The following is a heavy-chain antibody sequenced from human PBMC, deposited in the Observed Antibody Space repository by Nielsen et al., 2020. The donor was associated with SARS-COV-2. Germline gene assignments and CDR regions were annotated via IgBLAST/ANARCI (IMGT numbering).Heavy chain of an antibody. CDR1: GFTFSNAW. CDR3: TTDPPYDSSGYYYFDY. J-gene: IGHJ4*02. V-gene: IGHV3-15*01. D-gene: IGHD3-22*01. CDR2: IKSKTDGGTT. Sequence: GESLKISCAASGFTFSNAWMSWVRQAPGKGLEWVGRIKSKTDGGTTDYAAPVKGRFTISRDDSKNTLYLQMNSLKTEDTAVHYCTTDPPYDSSGYYYFDYWGQGTLVTVSS.